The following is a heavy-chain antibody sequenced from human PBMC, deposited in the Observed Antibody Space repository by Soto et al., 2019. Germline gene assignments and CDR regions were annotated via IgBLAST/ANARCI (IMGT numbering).Heavy chain of an antibody. D-gene: IGHD6-19*01. CDR1: GFTFSSYA. CDR2: ISGSGGST. CDR3: SLGGSSGWYGGYYFDY. V-gene: IGHV3-23*01. J-gene: IGHJ4*02. Sequence: GGSLRLSCAASGFTFSSYAMSWVRQAPGKGLEWVSAISGSGGSTYYADSVKGRFTISRDNSKNTLYLQMNSLRAEDTAVYYCSLGGSSGWYGGYYFDYWGQGTLVTVSS.